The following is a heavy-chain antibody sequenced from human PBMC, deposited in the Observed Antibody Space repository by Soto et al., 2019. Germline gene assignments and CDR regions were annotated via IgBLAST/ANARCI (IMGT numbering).Heavy chain of an antibody. CDR1: GLTFSGSS. CDR2: IRSKANSYAT. D-gene: IGHD5-12*01. CDR3: AASGYDKFVDY. J-gene: IGHJ4*02. V-gene: IGHV3-73*01. Sequence: GGSLRLSCAASGLTFSGSSMHWFRQASGKGLELVARIRSKANSYATTYGASVRGRFTISRDDSKNTAYLQMNSLKTDDTAVYYCAASGYDKFVDYWGQGXLVTVYS.